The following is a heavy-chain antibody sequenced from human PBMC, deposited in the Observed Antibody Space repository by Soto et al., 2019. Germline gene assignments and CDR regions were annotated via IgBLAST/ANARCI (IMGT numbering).Heavy chain of an antibody. CDR3: ARDARHYYDSSGYYYD. J-gene: IGHJ4*02. V-gene: IGHV3-66*01. CDR2: IYSGGST. CDR1: GFTVSSNY. D-gene: IGHD3-22*01. Sequence: GGSLRLSCAASGFTVSSNYMSWVRQAPGKGLEWVSVIYSGGSTYYADSVKGRFTISRDNSKNTLYLQMNSLRAEDTAVYCGARDARHYYDSSGYYYDWGQGTLVTVSS.